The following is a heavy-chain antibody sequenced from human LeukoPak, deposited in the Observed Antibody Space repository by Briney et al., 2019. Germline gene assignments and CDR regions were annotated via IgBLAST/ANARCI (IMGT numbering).Heavy chain of an antibody. D-gene: IGHD6-13*01. CDR3: AELFRAIAAAGQDFDY. CDR2: ISGSGGST. Sequence: GSLRLSCTASGFTFSSYAMSWVRQAPGKGLGWVSAISGSGGSTSYPDSVKARFPISRDHSKTTLSLNMDSRSAEDAAVYDCAELFRAIAAAGQDFDYWGQGTLVTVSS. J-gene: IGHJ4*02. V-gene: IGHV3-23*01. CDR1: GFTFSSYA.